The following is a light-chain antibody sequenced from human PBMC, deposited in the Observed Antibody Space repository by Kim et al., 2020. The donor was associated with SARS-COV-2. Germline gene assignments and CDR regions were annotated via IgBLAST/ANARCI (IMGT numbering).Light chain of an antibody. CDR1: SSDVGSYNL. CDR3: CSYAGSSTSV. V-gene: IGLV2-23*02. CDR2: EVS. Sequence: QSALTQPASVSGSPGQSITISCTGTSSDVGSYNLVSWYQQHPGKAPKLMIYEVSKRPSGVSNRFSGSKSSNTASLTISGLQAEDEADYYCCSYAGSSTSVFGGGTQRPS. J-gene: IGLJ2*01.